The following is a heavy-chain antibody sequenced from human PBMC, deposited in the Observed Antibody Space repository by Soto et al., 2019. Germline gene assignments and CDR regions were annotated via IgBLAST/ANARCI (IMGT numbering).Heavy chain of an antibody. Sequence: SETLSLTCTVSADSSTISDSYWSWLRQPPWKGLQWIGSSSYNGGTFYNPSLKGRVAISVDPSKKHSSLQVTSVSAADTAVYYCARHRIEVVWRGFDYWGQGXPVTVSS. CDR1: ADSSTISDSY. CDR2: SSYNGGT. CDR3: ARHRIEVVWRGFDY. D-gene: IGHD1-1*01. J-gene: IGHJ4*02. V-gene: IGHV4-39*01.